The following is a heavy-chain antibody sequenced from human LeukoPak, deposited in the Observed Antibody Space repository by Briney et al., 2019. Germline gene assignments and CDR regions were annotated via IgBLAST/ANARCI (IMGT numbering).Heavy chain of an antibody. CDR2: INPNSGGT. V-gene: IGHV1-2*02. D-gene: IGHD3-10*01. J-gene: IGHJ4*02. CDR1: GYTFTGYY. Sequence: ASVKVSCKASGYTFTGYYMHWVRQAPGQGLEWMGWINPNSGGTNYAQKFQGRVTMTRDTSISTAYMELSRLRSDDTAVYYCARDFMVRDQPITTHPPDYWGQGTLVTVSS. CDR3: ARDFMVRDQPITTHPPDY.